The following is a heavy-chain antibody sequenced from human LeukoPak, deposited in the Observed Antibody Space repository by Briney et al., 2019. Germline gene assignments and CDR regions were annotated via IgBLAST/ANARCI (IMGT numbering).Heavy chain of an antibody. J-gene: IGHJ4*02. CDR1: GYSISSGYY. D-gene: IGHD2-21*01. CDR3: AREVYCGGDCYSHYFDY. V-gene: IGHV4-38-2*01. CDR2: IYHSGST. Sequence: SETLSLTCAVPGYSISSGYYWGWIRQPPGKGLEWIGSIYHSGSTYYNPSLKSRVTISVDTSKNQFSLKLSSVTAADTAVYYCAREVYCGGDCYSHYFDYWGQGTLVTVSS.